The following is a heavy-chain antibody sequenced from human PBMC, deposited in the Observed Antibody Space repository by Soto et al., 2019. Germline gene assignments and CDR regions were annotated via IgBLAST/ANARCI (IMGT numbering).Heavy chain of an antibody. CDR1: GLTFDDYA. CDR3: AKGVAGWYYFDY. Sequence: EVQLVESGGGLVQTGRSLRLSCAASGLTFDDYAMHWVRQAPGKGLEWVSGISWNVGSIAYADSVKGRFTISRDNAKNSLYLQMNSLRAEDTALYYCAKGVAGWYYFDYWGQGTLVTVSS. CDR2: ISWNVGSI. D-gene: IGHD3-3*01. V-gene: IGHV3-9*01. J-gene: IGHJ4*02.